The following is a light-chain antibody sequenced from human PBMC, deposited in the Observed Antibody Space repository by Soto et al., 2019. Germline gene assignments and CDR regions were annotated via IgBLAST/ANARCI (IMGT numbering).Light chain of an antibody. Sequence: AIRMTQSPSSLSASTGDRVTITCWASQGISSYLAWYQQKPGKAPNLLIYDVSSLKRGVQSRFSGSGSGTDFTLTISSLQPEDFATYYCQQLNSYPLTFGGGTKVDIK. CDR1: QGISSY. J-gene: IGKJ4*01. CDR2: DVS. CDR3: QQLNSYPLT. V-gene: IGKV1-8*01.